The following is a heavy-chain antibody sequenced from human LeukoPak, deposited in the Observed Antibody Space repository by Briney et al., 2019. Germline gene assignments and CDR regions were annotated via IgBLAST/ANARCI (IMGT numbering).Heavy chain of an antibody. CDR3: ARDPSYFSSTSCYLGEYYYYYRMDV. CDR2: INPNSGGT. J-gene: IGHJ6*02. CDR1: GYTFTGYY. Sequence: GASVKVSCKASGYTFTGYYMHWVRQAPGQGLEWMGWINPNSGGTNYAQKFQGRVTMTRDTSISTAYMELSRLRSDDTAVYYWARDPSYFSSTSCYLGEYYYYYRMDVWGQGTTVTVSS. D-gene: IGHD2-2*01. V-gene: IGHV1-2*02.